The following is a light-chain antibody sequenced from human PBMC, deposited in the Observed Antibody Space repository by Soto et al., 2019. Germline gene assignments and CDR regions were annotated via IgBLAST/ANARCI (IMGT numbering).Light chain of an antibody. CDR3: QQSYSTPHT. J-gene: IGKJ2*01. Sequence: DIQMTQSPSSLSASVGDRVTITCRASQSISSYLNWYQQKPGKAPKLLIYAASSLQSGLPSGFSGSGSGTDFTLTISSLQPEDFATYYCQQSYSTPHTFGQGTKLEVK. CDR2: AAS. V-gene: IGKV1-39*01. CDR1: QSISSY.